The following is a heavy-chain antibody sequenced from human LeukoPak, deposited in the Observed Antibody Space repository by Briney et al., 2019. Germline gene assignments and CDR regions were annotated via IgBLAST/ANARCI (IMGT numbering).Heavy chain of an antibody. CDR1: GYSFTSYW. V-gene: IGHV5-51*01. J-gene: IGHJ4*02. CDR2: IYPGDSDT. Sequence: GESLKISCKGSGYSFTSYWSGWVRQMPGKGLEWMGIIYPGDSDTRYSPSFQGQVTISADKSISTAYLQWSSLKASDTAMYYCARHLYDFWSGYYWPFDYWGQGTLVTVSS. CDR3: ARHLYDFWSGYYWPFDY. D-gene: IGHD3-3*01.